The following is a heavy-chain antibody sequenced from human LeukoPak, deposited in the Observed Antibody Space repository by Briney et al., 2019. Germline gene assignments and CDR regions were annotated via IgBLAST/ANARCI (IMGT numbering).Heavy chain of an antibody. Sequence: PGGSLRLSCAASGFTFSRYWMHWVRQAPGKGLEWVSAISGYDTSTFYAESVKGRFTISRDNSRSTLYLQMNSLRVEDTAVYYCAKTLWSPRGDIWGQGTMVTVSS. V-gene: IGHV3-23*01. CDR1: GFTFSRYW. CDR2: ISGYDTST. CDR3: AKTLWSPRGDI. J-gene: IGHJ3*02. D-gene: IGHD3-10*01.